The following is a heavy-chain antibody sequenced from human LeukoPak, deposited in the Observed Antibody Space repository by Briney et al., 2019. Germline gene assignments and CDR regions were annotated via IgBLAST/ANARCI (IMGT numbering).Heavy chain of an antibody. D-gene: IGHD6-25*01. V-gene: IGHV4-34*01. J-gene: IGHJ3*02. CDR2: INHSGST. Sequence: SETLSLTCAVYGGSFSGYYWSWIRQPPGKGLEWIGEINHSGSTNYNPSLKSRVTISVDTSKNQFSLKLSFVTAADTAVYYCAGTIAATHGGAFDIWGQGTMVTVSS. CDR3: AGTIAATHGGAFDI. CDR1: GGSFSGYY.